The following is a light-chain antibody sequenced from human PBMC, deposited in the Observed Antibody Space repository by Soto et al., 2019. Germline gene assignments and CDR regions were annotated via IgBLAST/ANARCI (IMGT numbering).Light chain of an antibody. CDR3: QQYNTWPPWT. CDR2: GAS. CDR1: QSVSNN. V-gene: IGKV3D-15*01. J-gene: IGKJ1*01. Sequence: EIVMTQSPATLSVSPGERATLSCRASQSVSNNLAWYRQKPGQAPSLLIYGASTGATGIPPRFSGSGSGTEFTLTISSLQSEDFAVYYCQQYNTWPPWTFGQGTKVEIK.